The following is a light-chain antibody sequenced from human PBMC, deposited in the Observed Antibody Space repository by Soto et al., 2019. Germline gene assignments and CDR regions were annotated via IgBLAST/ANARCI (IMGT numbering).Light chain of an antibody. Sequence: QSALTQPASVSGSPGQSITISCTGSSSDVGGYNYVSWYQQHPGKAPKVMIYEVSNRPSGVSNRFSGSKSGNTASLTISGLQTEDEADYYCSSYTSSSTPVVFGGGTKVTVL. CDR1: SSDVGGYNY. V-gene: IGLV2-14*01. J-gene: IGLJ2*01. CDR2: EVS. CDR3: SSYTSSSTPVV.